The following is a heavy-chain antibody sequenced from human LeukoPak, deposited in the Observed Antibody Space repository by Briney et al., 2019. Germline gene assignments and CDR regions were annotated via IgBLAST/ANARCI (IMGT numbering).Heavy chain of an antibody. V-gene: IGHV3-64D*06. D-gene: IGHD4-17*01. J-gene: IGHJ4*02. CDR1: GFTFSSYA. CDR2: ISSNGGST. CDR3: VKDDYGDPFYFDY. Sequence: GGSLRLSCSASGFTFSSYAMHWVRQAPGKGLEYVSAISSNGGSTYYADSVKGRFTISRDNSKNTLYLQMNSLRAEDTAVYYCVKDDYGDPFYFDYWGQATLVTVSS.